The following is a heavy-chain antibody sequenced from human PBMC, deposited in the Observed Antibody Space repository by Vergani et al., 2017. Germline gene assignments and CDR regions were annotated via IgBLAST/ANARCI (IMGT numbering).Heavy chain of an antibody. CDR2: ISSSGSTI. D-gene: IGHD2-15*01. Sequence: QVQLVESGGGLVKPGGSLRLSCAASGFTFSDYYMSWIRQAPGKGLEWVSYISSSGSTIYYADSVKGRFTISRDNAKNSLYLQMNSLRDEDTAVYYCARGGEYCSGGSCYSYYYYMDVWGKGTTVTVSS. J-gene: IGHJ6*03. CDR1: GFTFSDYY. V-gene: IGHV3-11*01. CDR3: ARGGEYCSGGSCYSYYYYMDV.